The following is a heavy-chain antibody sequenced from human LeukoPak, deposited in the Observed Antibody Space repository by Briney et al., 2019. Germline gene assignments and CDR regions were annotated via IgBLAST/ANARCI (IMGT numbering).Heavy chain of an antibody. D-gene: IGHD3-10*01. CDR3: AIRFSRGSGSAIDY. J-gene: IGHJ4*02. Sequence: GASVKVSCKASGYTFTSYDINWVRQATGQGLEWMGWMNPNSANTGYAQNFQGRVTMTRNTSINTAYMELSSLRSEDTAVYYCAIRFSRGSGSAIDYWGQGTLVTVSS. CDR2: MNPNSANT. CDR1: GYTFTSYD. V-gene: IGHV1-8*01.